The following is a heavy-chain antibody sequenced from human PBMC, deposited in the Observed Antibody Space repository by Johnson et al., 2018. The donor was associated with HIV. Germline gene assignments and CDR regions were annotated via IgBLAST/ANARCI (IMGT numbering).Heavy chain of an antibody. Sequence: VLLVESGGGLVQPGRSLKLSCAASGFTFDDYAMHWVRQTPGKGLEWVSGISWNSGSIGYADSVKGRFTISRDNAKNSLYLQMNSLRAEDTAVYYCATSVEQWLVWNAFDIWGQGTMVTVSS. CDR2: ISWNSGSI. J-gene: IGHJ3*02. V-gene: IGHV3-9*01. CDR1: GFTFDDYA. CDR3: ATSVEQWLVWNAFDI. D-gene: IGHD6-19*01.